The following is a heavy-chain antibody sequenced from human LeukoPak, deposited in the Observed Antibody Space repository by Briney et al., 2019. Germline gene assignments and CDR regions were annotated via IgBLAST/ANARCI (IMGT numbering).Heavy chain of an antibody. CDR2: ISGSGGST. Sequence: PGGSLRLSCAASGFTFSSYAMSWVRQAPGKGLEWVSAISGSGGSTYYADSVKGRFTISRDNSKNTLYLQMNSLRAEDTAVYYCAKGGRFGRPTPTAVQLVPQNRYYYYYYYMDVWGKGTTVTVSS. CDR3: AKGGRFGRPTPTAVQLVPQNRYYYYYYYMDV. CDR1: GFTFSSYA. J-gene: IGHJ6*03. V-gene: IGHV3-23*01. D-gene: IGHD6-6*01.